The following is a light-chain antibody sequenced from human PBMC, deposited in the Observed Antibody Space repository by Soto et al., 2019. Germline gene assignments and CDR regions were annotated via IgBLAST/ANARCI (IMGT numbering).Light chain of an antibody. V-gene: IGKV3-20*01. CDR2: GAS. CDR3: QQYGSSPLWT. Sequence: EIVLTQSPATLSLSPGERATLSCRASQSVSSSYLAWYQQKPGQAPRLLIDGASSRVTGIPDRFSGSGSGRDFTLTISRLEPEDFAVYYCQQYGSSPLWTFGQGTKVDIK. J-gene: IGKJ1*01. CDR1: QSVSSSY.